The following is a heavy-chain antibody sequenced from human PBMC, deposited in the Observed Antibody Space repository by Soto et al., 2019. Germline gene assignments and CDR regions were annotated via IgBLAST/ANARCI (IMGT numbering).Heavy chain of an antibody. J-gene: IGHJ4*02. CDR3: AKDLMGSGYYPLYSDY. D-gene: IGHD3-22*01. Sequence: GGSLRLSCAASGFTFSSYAMSWVRQAPGKGLEWVSAISGSGGSTYYADSVKGRFTISRDNSKNTLYLQMNSLRAEDMAVYYCAKDLMGSGYYPLYSDYWGQGTLVTVSS. CDR2: ISGSGGST. V-gene: IGHV3-23*01. CDR1: GFTFSSYA.